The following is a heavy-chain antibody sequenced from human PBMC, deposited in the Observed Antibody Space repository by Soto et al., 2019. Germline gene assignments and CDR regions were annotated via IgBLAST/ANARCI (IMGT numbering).Heavy chain of an antibody. V-gene: IGHV3-48*01. CDR3: ARDLPTREYSGYDMKIGSY. D-gene: IGHD5-12*01. Sequence: GGSLRLSCAASGFTFSSYSMNWVRQAPGKGLEWVSYISSSSSTIYYADSVKGRFTISRDNAKNSLYLQMNSLRAEDTAVYYCARDLPTREYSGYDMKIGSYWGQGTLVTVSS. CDR2: ISSSSSTI. CDR1: GFTFSSYS. J-gene: IGHJ4*02.